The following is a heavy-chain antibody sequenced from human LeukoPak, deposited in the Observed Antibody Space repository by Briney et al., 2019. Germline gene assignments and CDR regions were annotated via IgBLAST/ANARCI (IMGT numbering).Heavy chain of an antibody. CDR1: GFTFSSYA. J-gene: IGHJ4*02. Sequence: GGSLRLSCAASGFTFSSYAMSWVRQAPGKGLEWVSAISGSGGSTYYADSVKGRFTISRDNPKDTLYLQMNSLRAEDTAIYYCAKDPTVGTTNYFDYWGQGTLVTVSS. V-gene: IGHV3-23*01. CDR3: AKDPTVGTTNYFDY. D-gene: IGHD1-26*01. CDR2: ISGSGGST.